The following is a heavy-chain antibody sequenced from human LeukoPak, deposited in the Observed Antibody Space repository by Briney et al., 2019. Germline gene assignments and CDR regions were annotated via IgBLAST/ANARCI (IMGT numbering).Heavy chain of an antibody. D-gene: IGHD5-18*01. CDR1: GVSFTSYR. CDR3: AGEDTSGLYYIDF. Sequence: GGSLRLPCAASGVSFTSYRMNWVRQAPGKGLEWISYISSSGRTIYYADSVEGRFTISRDNAKKSLYLQMNNLRAEDTAVYYCAGEDTSGLYYIDFWGQGTLVTVSS. V-gene: IGHV3-48*01. CDR2: ISSSGRTI. J-gene: IGHJ4*02.